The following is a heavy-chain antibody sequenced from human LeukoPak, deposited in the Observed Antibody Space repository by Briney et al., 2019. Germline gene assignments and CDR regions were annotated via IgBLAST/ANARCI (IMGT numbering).Heavy chain of an antibody. V-gene: IGHV4-59*08. CDR2: IYYSGST. Sequence: SETLSLTCTVSGGSISSYYWSWIRQPPGKGLEWIGYIYYSGSTNYNPSLKSRVTISVDTSKNQFSLKLSSVTAADTAVYYCARVYYDRSGYLLFDYWGQGTLVTVSS. J-gene: IGHJ4*02. CDR1: GGSISSYY. CDR3: ARVYYDRSGYLLFDY. D-gene: IGHD3-22*01.